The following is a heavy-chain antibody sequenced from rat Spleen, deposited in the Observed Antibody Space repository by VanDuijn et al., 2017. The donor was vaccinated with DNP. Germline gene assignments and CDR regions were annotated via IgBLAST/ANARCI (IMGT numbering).Heavy chain of an antibody. V-gene: IGHV2-30*01. CDR3: TYNNYY. CDR2: LWTNGLT. D-gene: IGHD1-10*01. Sequence: QVQLKESGPGLVQPSQTLSLTCTVSGFSLTTYNVQWVRQSTGGSLEWIGILWTNGLTDYNSALKSRLSISRDTSKSQVFLKMNSLQTDDTAIYFCTYNNYYWGQGASVTVSS. J-gene: IGHJ4*01. CDR1: GFSLTTYN.